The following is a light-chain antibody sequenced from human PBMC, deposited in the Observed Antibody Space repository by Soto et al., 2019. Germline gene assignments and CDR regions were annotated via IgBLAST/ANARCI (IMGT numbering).Light chain of an antibody. J-gene: IGLJ2*01. CDR1: SGHSSNA. V-gene: IGLV4-69*01. Sequence: QSVLTQSPSASASLGASVKLACTLSSGHSSNAIAWHQQQPEKGPRYLMKLNSDGSHSKGDGIPDRFSGSSSGAERYLTISSLQSEDEGDYYCQTWGTGVGVFGGGTKVTVL. CDR3: QTWGTGVGV. CDR2: LNSDGSH.